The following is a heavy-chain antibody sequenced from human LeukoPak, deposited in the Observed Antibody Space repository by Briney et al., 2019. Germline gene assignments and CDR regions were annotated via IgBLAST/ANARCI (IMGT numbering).Heavy chain of an antibody. Sequence: GGSLRLSCAASGFIVTSNYMSWVRQAPGKGLEWVSVIYSVGTAYYAESVKGRFTISRDHSKNTLYLHLNSLRAEDTAVYYCAKMMAGAGTTGGDYFDYWGQGTLVTV. J-gene: IGHJ4*02. CDR2: IYSVGTA. V-gene: IGHV3-53*01. CDR3: AKMMAGAGTTGGDYFDY. D-gene: IGHD6-13*01. CDR1: GFIVTSNY.